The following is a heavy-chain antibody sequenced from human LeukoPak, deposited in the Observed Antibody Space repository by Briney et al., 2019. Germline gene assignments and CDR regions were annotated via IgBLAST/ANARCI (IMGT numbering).Heavy chain of an antibody. CDR1: AGSISSYY. V-gene: IGHV4-59*08. CDR3: ARFCGGGSCVDY. D-gene: IGHD2-15*01. J-gene: IGHJ4*02. Sequence: KPSQTLSLTCTVSAGSISSYYWTWIRQPPGKGLEWIGYIYYSGSTNYNPSLKSRVTMSVDSSKNQFSLKLSSVTAADTAVYYCARFCGGGSCVDYWGQGTLVTVSS. CDR2: IYYSGST.